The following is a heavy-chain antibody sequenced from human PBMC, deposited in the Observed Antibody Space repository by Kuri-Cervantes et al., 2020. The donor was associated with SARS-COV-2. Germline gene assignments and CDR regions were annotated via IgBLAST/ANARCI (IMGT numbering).Heavy chain of an antibody. CDR1: GFIFRNYV. J-gene: IGHJ4*02. D-gene: IGHD2-21*01. V-gene: IGHV3-64D*08. Sequence: GESLKISCSASGFIFRNYVMYWVRQAPGKGLEYVSSIRNYGGSPYYGDSVKGRFTISRDNSKNTLYLQMDSLRVEDTAVHYCVGDESNVVQRGFWGQGSLVTVSS. CDR3: VGDESNVVQRGF. CDR2: IRNYGGSP.